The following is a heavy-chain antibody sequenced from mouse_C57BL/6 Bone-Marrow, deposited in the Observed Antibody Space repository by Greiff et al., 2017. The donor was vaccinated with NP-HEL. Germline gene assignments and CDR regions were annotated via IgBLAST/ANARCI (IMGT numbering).Heavy chain of an antibody. J-gene: IGHJ2*01. CDR2: IDPSDSYT. V-gene: IGHV1-69*01. D-gene: IGHD1-1*01. CDR3: ARNWAYYYDRSLDY. Sequence: VQLQQPGAELVMPGASVKLSCKASGYTFTSYWMHWVKQRPGQGLEWIGEIDPSDSYTNYNQKFKGKSTLTVDKSSSTAYMQLSSLTSEDSAVYDCARNWAYYYDRSLDYGDQGTTLTVSA. CDR1: GYTFTSYW.